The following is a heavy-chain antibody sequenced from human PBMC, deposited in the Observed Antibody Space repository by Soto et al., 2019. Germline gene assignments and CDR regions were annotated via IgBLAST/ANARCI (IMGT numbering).Heavy chain of an antibody. J-gene: IGHJ4*02. V-gene: IGHV1-46*01. CDR2: INPSGGST. CDR1: GYTFTSYY. Sequence: QVQLVQSGAAVKKPGASVKVSCKASGYTFTSYYMHWVRQAPGQGLEWMGIINPSGGSTSYAQKFQGRVNMTRDTATSTVYMELSSLRSEDTAGYYCGRVQLSLGELSFDYWGQGTLVTVSS. CDR3: GRVQLSLGELSFDY. D-gene: IGHD3-16*02.